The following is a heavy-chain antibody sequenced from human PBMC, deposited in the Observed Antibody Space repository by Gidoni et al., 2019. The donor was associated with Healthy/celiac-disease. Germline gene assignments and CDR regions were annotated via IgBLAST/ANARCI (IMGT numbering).Heavy chain of an antibody. CDR1: GGSISSGGYS. V-gene: IGHV4-31*03. D-gene: IGHD7-27*01. CDR3: ARDQGVGHWVSGLADAFDI. CDR2: IYYSGST. Sequence: QVQLQESGPGLVKPSQTLSLTCTVTGGSISSGGYSWSWISQHPGKGLEWIGYIYYSGSTYYNQSLKSRVTISVDTSKNQFSLKLSSVTAADTAVYYCARDQGVGHWVSGLADAFDIWGQGTMVTVSS. J-gene: IGHJ3*02.